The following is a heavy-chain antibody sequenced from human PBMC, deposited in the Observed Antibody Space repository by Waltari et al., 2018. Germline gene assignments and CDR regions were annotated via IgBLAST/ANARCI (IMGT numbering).Heavy chain of an antibody. Sequence: VQLVESGGGLVKPGGSLRLTSEASGFTFRTSWMPWVGQVPGKGLVWVSRIKHDGTGTIYADSVQGRFTISRDNGKNTLYLQMNSLRGEDTAVYFCGRGYNDRRLDYWGQGTLVTVSS. CDR3: GRGYNDRRLDY. CDR1: GFTFRTSW. D-gene: IGHD3-22*01. V-gene: IGHV3-74*01. J-gene: IGHJ4*02. CDR2: IKHDGTGT.